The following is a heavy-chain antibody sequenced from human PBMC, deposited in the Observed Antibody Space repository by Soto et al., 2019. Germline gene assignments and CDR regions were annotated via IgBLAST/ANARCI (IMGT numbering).Heavy chain of an antibody. Sequence: AETLSLTCSVAGDSIPSSRYYWRWIRQPPGQGLEWIGSIYYSGSTYYNPSLKSRVTISVDTSKTQFSLTLSSVTATDMDVYYCARHPFYGAYIYYFDSWGQGTLVTVS. J-gene: IGHJ4*02. CDR3: ARHPFYGAYIYYFDS. D-gene: IGHD4-17*01. CDR1: GDSIPSSRYY. CDR2: IYYSGST. V-gene: IGHV4-39*01.